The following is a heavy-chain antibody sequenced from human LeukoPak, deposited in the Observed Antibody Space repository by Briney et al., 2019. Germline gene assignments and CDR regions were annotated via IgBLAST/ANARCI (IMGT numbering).Heavy chain of an antibody. CDR3: ARNRVIFRVGITYYFDY. D-gene: IGHD3-3*01. CDR2: TYSDGHT. V-gene: IGHV3-53*01. CDR1: GFTVSSDY. Sequence: PGGSLRLSCAASGFTVSSDYMSGVRQAPGKGLEWVSITYSDGHTYYADSVKGRFTISRDNSMNTLYLQMNGLRAEDTAVYYCARNRVIFRVGITYYFDYWGQGTLVTASS. J-gene: IGHJ4*02.